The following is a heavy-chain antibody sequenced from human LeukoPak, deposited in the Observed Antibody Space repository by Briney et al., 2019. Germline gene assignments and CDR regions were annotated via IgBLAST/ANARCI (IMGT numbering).Heavy chain of an antibody. CDR1: GDSISSASYC. V-gene: IGHV4-61*02. D-gene: IGHD3-22*01. CDR3: ARVNRNFYYDSSGYGHFYYMDV. CDR2: FYSNGST. J-gene: IGHJ6*03. Sequence: SETLSLTCAVSGDSISSASYCWSWVRQPAGKGLEWIGRFYSNGSTNYNPSLKSRVTISVDTPQNQFSLRLNSVTVADTAVHYCARVNRNFYYDSSGYGHFYYMDVWGKGTTVTVSS.